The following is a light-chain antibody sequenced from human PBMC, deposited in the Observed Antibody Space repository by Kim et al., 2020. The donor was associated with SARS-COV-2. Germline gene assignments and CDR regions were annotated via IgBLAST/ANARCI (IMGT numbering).Light chain of an antibody. Sequence: DIQMTQSPSSLSASVGDRVTITCRASQGIATYLAWYQQKPGKAPKLLIYAASTLQSGVPSRFSGSGSGTDFALTISSLQPEDVATYYCQKYNTAPCTFRPWTKVHIK. CDR1: QGIATY. J-gene: IGKJ1*01. CDR2: AAS. CDR3: QKYNTAPCT. V-gene: IGKV1-27*01.